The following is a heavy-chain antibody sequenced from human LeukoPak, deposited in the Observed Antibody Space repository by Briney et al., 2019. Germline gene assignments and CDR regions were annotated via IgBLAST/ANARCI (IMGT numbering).Heavy chain of an antibody. CDR1: GNSLRDTS. CDR2: FEPEDGEP. D-gene: IGHD3-3*01. V-gene: IGHV1-24*01. J-gene: IGHJ4*02. CDR3: ATADKLEPLDY. Sequence: ASVKVSCKVSGNSLRDTSIHWVRQAPGQWLEWMGGFEPEDGEPIFAQTFRGRLSMTEDTSTDTAHMELSSLTVEDTAVYYCATADKLEPLDYLGQGTPVTVSS.